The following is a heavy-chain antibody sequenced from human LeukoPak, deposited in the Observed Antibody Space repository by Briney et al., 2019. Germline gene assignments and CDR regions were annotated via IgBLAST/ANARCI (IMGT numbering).Heavy chain of an antibody. CDR3: ATSHSWELLYDY. Sequence: MGWMNPNSGNTGYAQKFQGRGTMTRNTSISTAYMELSSLRSEDTAVYYCATSHSWELLYDYWGQGTLVTVSS. CDR2: MNPNSGNT. D-gene: IGHD1-26*01. J-gene: IGHJ4*02. V-gene: IGHV1-8*01.